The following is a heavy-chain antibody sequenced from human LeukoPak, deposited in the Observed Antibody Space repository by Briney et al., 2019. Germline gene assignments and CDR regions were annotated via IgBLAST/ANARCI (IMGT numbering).Heavy chain of an antibody. J-gene: IGHJ4*02. CDR1: GFTFSNAW. CDR2: IKSKTDGGTT. D-gene: IGHD3-10*01. V-gene: IGHV3-15*01. Sequence: GGSLRLSCAASGFTFSNAWMSWVRQAPGKGLEWVGRIKSKTDGGTTDYAAPVKGRFTISRDDSKNTLYLQMNSLKTEDTAVYYCTTDGLRGSIPYYSDYWGQGTLVTVSS. CDR3: TTDGLRGSIPYYSDY.